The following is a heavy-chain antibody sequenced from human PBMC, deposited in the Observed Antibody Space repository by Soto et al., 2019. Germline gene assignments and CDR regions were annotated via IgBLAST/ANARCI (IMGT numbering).Heavy chain of an antibody. D-gene: IGHD2-15*01. V-gene: IGHV4-59*11. CDR1: SGPSTTHS. J-gene: IGHJ4*02. CDR2: VYHTGGT. CDR3: ARTPRY. Sequence: SETLSLTCTVSSGPSTTHSWGWIRQSPGRGLEWIGYVYHTGGTSYNPSLRGRVTISADTSTNQISLTLSSVTAADTAVYYCARTPRYWGQGTLVTVSS.